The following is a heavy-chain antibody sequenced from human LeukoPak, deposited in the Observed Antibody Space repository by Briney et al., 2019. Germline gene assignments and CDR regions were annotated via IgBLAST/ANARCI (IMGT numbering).Heavy chain of an antibody. J-gene: IGHJ4*02. V-gene: IGHV3-15*01. D-gene: IGHD6-19*01. Sequence: GGSLRLSCAASGFCFNTAWTNWVRQTPGKGLEWLGRIKSKTDDGTAEYAAQVEGRFIISRDDSKNMLSLEMRSLRTEDTGVYYCTTRGIAVSGLGYWGRGTLVVVSS. CDR1: GFCFNTAW. CDR2: IKSKTDDGTA. CDR3: TTRGIAVSGLGY.